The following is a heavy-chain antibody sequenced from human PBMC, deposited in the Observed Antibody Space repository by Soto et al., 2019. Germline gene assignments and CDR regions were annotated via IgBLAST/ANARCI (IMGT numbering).Heavy chain of an antibody. CDR3: AKPGGYHYGTPYFDN. CDR1: GFTFSNNW. D-gene: IGHD5-18*01. J-gene: IGHJ4*02. V-gene: IGHV3-30*18. Sequence: PGGSLRLSCAASGFTFSNNWMSWVRQAPGKGLEWVALISYDGSTNSFPASVKGRFSISNDNSKNTPYLQMYSLRDEDTAGFHCAKPGGYHYGTPYFDNWGQGTLVTVSS. CDR2: ISYDGSTN.